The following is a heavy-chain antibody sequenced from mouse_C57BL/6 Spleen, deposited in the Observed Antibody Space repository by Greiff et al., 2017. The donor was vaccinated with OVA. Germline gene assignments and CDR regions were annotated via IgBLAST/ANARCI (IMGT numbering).Heavy chain of an antibody. J-gene: IGHJ2*01. CDR2: IYPGSGST. CDR1: GYTFTSYW. D-gene: IGHD1-1*01. V-gene: IGHV1-55*01. CDR3: ARSSTTVVAMDY. Sequence: QVQLQQPGAELVKPGASVKMSCKASGYTFTSYWITWVKQRPGQGLEWIGDIYPGSGSTNYNEKFKSKATLTVDTPSSTAYMQLSSLTSEDSAVYYCARSSTTVVAMDYWGQGTTLTVSS.